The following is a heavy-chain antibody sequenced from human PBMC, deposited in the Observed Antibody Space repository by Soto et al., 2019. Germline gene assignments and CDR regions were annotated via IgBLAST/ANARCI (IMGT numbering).Heavy chain of an antibody. D-gene: IGHD2-15*01. CDR3: ARPSSGGSSAWFDP. V-gene: IGHV4-30-4*01. J-gene: IGHJ5*02. Sequence: SETLSLTCTVSGGSISSGDYYWSWIRQPPGKGLEWIGYIYYSGSTYYNPSLKSRVTISVDTSKNQFSLKLSSVTAADTAVYYCARPSSGGSSAWFDPWGQGTLVTVSS. CDR1: GGSISSGDYY. CDR2: IYYSGST.